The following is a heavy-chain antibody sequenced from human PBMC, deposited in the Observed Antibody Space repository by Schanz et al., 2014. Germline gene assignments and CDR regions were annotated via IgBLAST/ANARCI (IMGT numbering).Heavy chain of an antibody. CDR1: GFTFSSYS. CDR2: ISSSSTTI. Sequence: EVQLVESGGGLVQPGGSLRLSCAASGFTFSSYSMNWVRQAPGKGLGWVSYISSSSTTIYYAASVKGRFTISRDNAKNSLYLQMNSLRDEDTSVYYCARGGATRFDYWGQGTLVTVSS. D-gene: IGHD1-26*01. CDR3: ARGGATRFDY. V-gene: IGHV3-48*02. J-gene: IGHJ4*02.